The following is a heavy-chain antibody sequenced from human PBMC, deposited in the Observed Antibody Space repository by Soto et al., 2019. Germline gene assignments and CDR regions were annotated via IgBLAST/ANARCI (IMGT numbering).Heavy chain of an antibody. Sequence: EVQLVESGGGLENPGGSLRLSCAASGFTFSSYAMSWVRQAPGKGLEWVSAISGSGGSTYYADSVKGRFTISRDNFKNTLYLQMKSLRAEDTAVYYCAKDGPVTMVRGVINYYYYMDVWGSGTTVTVCS. CDR3: AKDGPVTMVRGVINYYYYMDV. J-gene: IGHJ6*03. D-gene: IGHD3-10*01. CDR1: GFTFSSYA. CDR2: ISGSGGST. V-gene: IGHV3-23*04.